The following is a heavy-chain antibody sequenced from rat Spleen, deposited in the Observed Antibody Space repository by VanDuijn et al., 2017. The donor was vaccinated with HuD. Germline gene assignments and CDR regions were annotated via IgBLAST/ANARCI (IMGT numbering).Heavy chain of an antibody. CDR3: TRERLIDYSADYFDY. Sequence: EVQLVESGGGLVQPGRSLKLSCVASGFTFNDYWMTWIRQAPGKGLEWVASITNTGNTPYYPESVKGRLTISRDNAKNTLYLQMNSLRSEDTATYYCTRERLIDYSADYFDYCGQGVMVTVSS. CDR2: ITNTGNTP. D-gene: IGHD1-1*01. J-gene: IGHJ2*01. V-gene: IGHV5-31*01. CDR1: GFTFNDYW.